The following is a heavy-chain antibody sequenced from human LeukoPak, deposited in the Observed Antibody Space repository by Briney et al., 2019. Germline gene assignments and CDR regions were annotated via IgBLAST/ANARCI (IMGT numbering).Heavy chain of an antibody. V-gene: IGHV1-2*02. Sequence: ASVKVSCKASGHTFIDYYIHWMRRAPGQGLEWMGWINPNSGGTNYALKFRGRVTMTRDTSISTASMELSRLISDDTAVYYCARPQDHGGNVENFNIWGQGTMVTVSS. CDR3: ARPQDHGGNVENFNI. CDR1: GHTFIDYY. J-gene: IGHJ3*02. D-gene: IGHD4-23*01. CDR2: INPNSGGT.